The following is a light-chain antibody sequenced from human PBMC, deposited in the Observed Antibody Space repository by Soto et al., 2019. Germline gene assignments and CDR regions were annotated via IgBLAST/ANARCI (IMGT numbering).Light chain of an antibody. CDR3: AAWDDSLSGPV. CDR2: DTT. Sequence: QSVLTQPPSVSGAPGQRVTISCTGSNSNFGTSYDVHWYQQLPGTAPKLVIFDTTQRPSGVPDRFSGSKSGTSASLAISGLQSEDEADYFCAAWDDSLSGPVFGGGTKLTVL. V-gene: IGLV1-40*01. J-gene: IGLJ3*02. CDR1: NSNFGTSYD.